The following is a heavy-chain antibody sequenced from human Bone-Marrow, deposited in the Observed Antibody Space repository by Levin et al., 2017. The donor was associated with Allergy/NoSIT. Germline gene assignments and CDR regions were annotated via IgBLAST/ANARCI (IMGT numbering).Heavy chain of an antibody. CDR1: GDSISSTKW. D-gene: IGHD3-16*01. CDR3: AGLLRYYDVSGRAGDY. CDR2: MYHIGSA. J-gene: IGHJ4*02. V-gene: IGHV4-4*02. Sequence: SETLSLTCGVSGDSISSTKWWTWVRHSPGKGLEWIGEMYHIGSANYNPSLKGRVAISVDKSNNQSSLGRTSVTAADTAVYYCAGLLRYYDVSGRAGDYWGQGTRVIVSS.